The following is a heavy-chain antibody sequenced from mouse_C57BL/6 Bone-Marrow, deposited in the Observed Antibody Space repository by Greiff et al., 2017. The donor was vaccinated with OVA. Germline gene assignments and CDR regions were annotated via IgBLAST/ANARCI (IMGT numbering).Heavy chain of an antibody. J-gene: IGHJ3*01. CDR1: GFTFSSYA. CDR2: ISDGGSYT. D-gene: IGHD1-1*01. CDR3: ARDDYYGSSLFAY. Sequence: VKLVESGGGLVKPGGSLKLSCAASGFTFSSYAMSWVRQTPEKRLEWVATISDGGSYTYYPDNVKGRFTISRDNAKNNLYLQMSHLKSEDTAMYYCARDDYYGSSLFAYWGQGTLVTVSA. V-gene: IGHV5-4*01.